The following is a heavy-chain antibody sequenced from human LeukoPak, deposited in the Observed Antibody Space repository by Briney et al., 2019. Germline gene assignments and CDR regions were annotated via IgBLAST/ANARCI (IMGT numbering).Heavy chain of an antibody. V-gene: IGHV3-48*01. Sequence: GGSLRLSCAASGFTFSSYSMNWVRQAPGKGLEWVSYISSSSSTIYYADSVKGRFTISRDNAKNSLYLQMNSLRAEDTAVYYCARFGPHFYGDYLGYYYMDVWGKGTTVTVSS. CDR2: ISSSSSTI. CDR1: GFTFSSYS. D-gene: IGHD4-17*01. J-gene: IGHJ6*03. CDR3: ARFGPHFYGDYLGYYYMDV.